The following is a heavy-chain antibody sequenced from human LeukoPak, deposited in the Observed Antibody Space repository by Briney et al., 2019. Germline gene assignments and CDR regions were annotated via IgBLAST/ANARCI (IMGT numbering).Heavy chain of an antibody. J-gene: IGHJ3*02. Sequence: GGSLRLSCTASGFTFSSYGIHWVRHAPDKGLEWVAFIWYNANNKYVADSAKGRFTVSRDNSKNTTYLQMNSLRAEDTAVYYCAKALTSGWYLDAFNIWGQGTMVTVSS. V-gene: IGHV3-30*02. CDR3: AKALTSGWYLDAFNI. CDR2: IWYNANNK. D-gene: IGHD6-19*01. CDR1: GFTFSSYG.